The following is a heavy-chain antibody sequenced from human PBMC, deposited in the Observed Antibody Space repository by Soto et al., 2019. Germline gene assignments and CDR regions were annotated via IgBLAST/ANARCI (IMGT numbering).Heavy chain of an antibody. V-gene: IGHV1-69*01. Sequence: QVQLVQSGAEVKNPGSSVNVSCKTVGGTMRSFAFSWVRQAPGQGLEWMGGIIPAFATPNHAQKFQDRVTSSEDESTSTVYMELRRLRSEDSAVYFCARGADVFGYNGKYVPFEVWGQGTQITVSS. CDR3: ARGADVFGYNGKYVPFEV. CDR1: GGTMRSFA. CDR2: IIPAFATP. D-gene: IGHD1-26*01. J-gene: IGHJ4*02.